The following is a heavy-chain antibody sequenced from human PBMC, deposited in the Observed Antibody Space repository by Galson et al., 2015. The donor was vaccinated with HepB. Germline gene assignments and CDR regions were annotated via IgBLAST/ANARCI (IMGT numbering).Heavy chain of an antibody. CDR3: ARDLLWGSGWVGWFDP. CDR1: GFTFSTYA. D-gene: IGHD2-2*01. CDR2: ISCDGSNK. V-gene: IGHV3-30*04. J-gene: IGHJ5*02. Sequence: SLRLSCAASGFTFSTYAMRWVRQAPGKGLEWVAVISCDGSNKYYADSVKGRFTISRDNSKNTLYLQFNSLRAEDTAVYYCARDLLWGSGWVGWFDPWGQGTLVTVSS.